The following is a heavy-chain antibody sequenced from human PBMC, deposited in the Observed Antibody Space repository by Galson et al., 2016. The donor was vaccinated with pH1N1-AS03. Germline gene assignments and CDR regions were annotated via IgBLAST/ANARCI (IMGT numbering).Heavy chain of an antibody. Sequence: SLRLSCAASGFNVSNYWMNWVRQAPGKGLVWVSLLNTDVSSTTYADSVKGRFTISRDNDKNTLYLHMHRLRAEDTAVYFCARVIDFSGSCGYSKLPAFDIWGQGTMVAVSS. CDR1: GFNVSNYW. J-gene: IGHJ3*02. D-gene: IGHD3-22*01. CDR3: ARVIDFSGSCGYSKLPAFDI. V-gene: IGHV3-74*01. CDR2: LNTDVSST.